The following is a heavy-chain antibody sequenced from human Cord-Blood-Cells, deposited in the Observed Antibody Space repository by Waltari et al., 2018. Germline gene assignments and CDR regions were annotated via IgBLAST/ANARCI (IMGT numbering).Heavy chain of an antibody. V-gene: IGHV1-69*01. J-gene: IGHJ4*02. CDR2: IIPSVGRA. CDR1: GGTFSSYA. D-gene: IGHD3-10*01. Sequence: QVQLVQSGAEVKKPGSSVKVSCKASGGTFSSYAISWVRQAPGQGLEWMGGIIPSVGRANYAQKFQGRVTITADESTSTAYMELSSLRSEDTAVYYCARDRGYYGSGSYYFDYWGQGTLVTVSS. CDR3: ARDRGYYGSGSYYFDY.